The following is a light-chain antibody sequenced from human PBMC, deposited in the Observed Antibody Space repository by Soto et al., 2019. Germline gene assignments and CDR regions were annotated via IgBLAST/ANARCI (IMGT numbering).Light chain of an antibody. J-gene: IGLJ2*01. V-gene: IGLV2-8*01. CDR3: SSYAGGNNVV. Sequence: QSGLTQPPSASGSPGQSVTISCTGTSSDVGGFNYVSWYQQYPGKAPKLMIYEVSKRPSGVPDRFSGSKSGNTASLTVSGLQAEDEADYYCSSYAGGNNVVFGGGTKLTVL. CDR1: SSDVGGFNY. CDR2: EVS.